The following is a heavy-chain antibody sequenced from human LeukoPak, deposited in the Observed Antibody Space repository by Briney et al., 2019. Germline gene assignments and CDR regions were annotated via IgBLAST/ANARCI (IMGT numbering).Heavy chain of an antibody. CDR3: AKAGRYWDFDS. V-gene: IGHV3-53*01. D-gene: IGHD1-26*01. J-gene: IGHJ4*02. CDR1: GFIASSNY. CDR2: IYSGGST. Sequence: GGSLRLSCTASGFIASSNYMSWVRQAPGKGLEWVSLIYSGGSTYYADSVMGRSTVSRDKSNNTLYLQMNSLRAEDTAVYYCAKAGRYWDFDSWGQGTLVTVSS.